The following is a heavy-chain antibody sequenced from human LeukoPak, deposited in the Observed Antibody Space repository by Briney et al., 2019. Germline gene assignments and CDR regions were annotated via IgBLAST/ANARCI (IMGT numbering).Heavy chain of an antibody. CDR3: ARFSYSSGWYFYY. Sequence: ASVKVSCKASGYTFTSYGISWVRQAPGQGLEWMGWISAYAQKFQGRVTMTTDTSTSTAYMELRSLRSDDTAVYYCARFSYSSGWYFYYWGQGTLVTVSS. V-gene: IGHV1-18*01. CDR1: GYTFTSYG. CDR2: ISAY. J-gene: IGHJ4*02. D-gene: IGHD6-19*01.